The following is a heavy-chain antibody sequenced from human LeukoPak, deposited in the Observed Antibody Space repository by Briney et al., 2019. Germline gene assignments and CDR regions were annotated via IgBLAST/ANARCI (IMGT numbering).Heavy chain of an antibody. Sequence: PSETLSLTCTVSGYSISSGYYWGWIRQPPGKGLEWIGSIYHSGSTYYNPSLKSRVTISVDTSKNQFSLKLSSLTAADTAVYYCARWSGYDYSGAYYYYYMDVWGKGTTVTVSS. CDR1: GYSISSGYY. D-gene: IGHD5-12*01. CDR3: ARWSGYDYSGAYYYYYMDV. CDR2: IYHSGST. V-gene: IGHV4-38-2*02. J-gene: IGHJ6*03.